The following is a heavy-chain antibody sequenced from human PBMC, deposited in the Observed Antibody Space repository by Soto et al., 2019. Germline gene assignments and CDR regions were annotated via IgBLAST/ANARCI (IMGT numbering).Heavy chain of an antibody. CDR3: AREYSSGYFFFDY. Sequence: AVKVSCKASGGTFSSYTISWVRQAPGQGLEWMGRIIPILGIANYAQKFQGRVTITADKSTSTAYMELSSLRSEDTAVYYCAREYSSGYFFFDYWGQGTLVTVSS. D-gene: IGHD3-22*01. CDR2: IIPILGIA. V-gene: IGHV1-69*02. CDR1: GGTFSSYT. J-gene: IGHJ4*02.